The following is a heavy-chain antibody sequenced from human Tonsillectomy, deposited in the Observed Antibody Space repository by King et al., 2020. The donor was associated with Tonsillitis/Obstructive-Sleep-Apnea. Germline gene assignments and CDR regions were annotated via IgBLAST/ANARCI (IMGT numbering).Heavy chain of an antibody. J-gene: IGHJ4*02. CDR2: INHSGST. V-gene: IGHV4-34*01. CDR3: ARRHCVPVVPFDH. Sequence: VQLQQWGAGLLKPSETLSLTCAVYGESFSGHYWSWIRQPPGKGLEWIGEINHSGSTNYNPSLKSRVTISVDTSKNQFSLNLGSVTAADTAVYYCARRHCVPVVPFDHWGEGTLVTVS. CDR1: GESFSGHY. D-gene: IGHD2-21*01.